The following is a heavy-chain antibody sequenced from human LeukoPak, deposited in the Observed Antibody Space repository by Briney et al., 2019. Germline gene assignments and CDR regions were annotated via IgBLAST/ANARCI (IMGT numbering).Heavy chain of an antibody. V-gene: IGHV3-30-3*01. Sequence: GRSLRLSCAASGFTFSNYAVHWVRQAPGKRLEWVAVISYDGSIKYYADSVKGRFTISRDNSKNTLYLQMNSLRAEDTAVYYCARGSLRVFDYWGQGTLVTVSS. J-gene: IGHJ4*02. CDR2: ISYDGSIK. CDR1: GFTFSNYA. D-gene: IGHD4-17*01. CDR3: ARGSLRVFDY.